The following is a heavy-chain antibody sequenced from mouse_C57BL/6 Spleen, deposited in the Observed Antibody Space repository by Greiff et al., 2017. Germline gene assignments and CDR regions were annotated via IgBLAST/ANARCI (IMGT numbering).Heavy chain of an antibody. Sequence: QVQLQQSGAELVKPGASVKISCKASGYAFSRYWMNWVKQRPGKGLEWIGQLYPGDGDTNYNGQFKGKATLTADKSSSTAYRQVCSLSSGDAAVYFGARGGGYDYWGQGTTLTVSS. J-gene: IGHJ2*01. V-gene: IGHV1-80*01. CDR1: GYAFSRYW. CDR2: LYPGDGDT. CDR3: ARGGGYDY. D-gene: IGHD1-1*02.